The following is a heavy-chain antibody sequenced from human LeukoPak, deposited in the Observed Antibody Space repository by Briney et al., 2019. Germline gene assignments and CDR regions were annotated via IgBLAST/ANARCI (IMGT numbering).Heavy chain of an antibody. CDR3: VTVRRQYYNDIDY. CDR2: ISSGGTI. CDR1: GFTFSSSE. J-gene: IGHJ4*02. Sequence: AVSLRLACAATGFTFSSSEMNWVRRAPGKGLEWVVYISSGGTIYYAGSVKGGSTISRDNAKISLYLQMNSLRPEDTATYHCVTVRRQYYNDIDYWGQGILVTVPS. D-gene: IGHD2/OR15-2a*01. V-gene: IGHV3-48*03.